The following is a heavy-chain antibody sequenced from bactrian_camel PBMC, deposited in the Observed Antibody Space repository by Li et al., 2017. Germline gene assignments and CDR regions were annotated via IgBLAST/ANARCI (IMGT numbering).Heavy chain of an antibody. J-gene: IGHJ4*01. D-gene: IGHD2*01. CDR3: ATDTLEIGAKAWNY. CDR2: ISWSGSV. V-gene: IGHV3-1*01. CDR1: GFTFDDYV. Sequence: DVQLVESGGGSVQPGGSLRLSCVASGFTFDDYVMDWIRQAPGKGLEWVSGISWSGSVNYADSVKGQFTISRDNAKNTVYLQMNSLKPEDTAVYYCATDTLEIGAKAWNYWGQGTQVTVS.